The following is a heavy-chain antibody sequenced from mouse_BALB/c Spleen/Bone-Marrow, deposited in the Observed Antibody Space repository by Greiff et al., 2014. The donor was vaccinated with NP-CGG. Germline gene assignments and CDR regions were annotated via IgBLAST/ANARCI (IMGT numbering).Heavy chain of an antibody. CDR1: GYTFTSYW. CDR3: TRSLGRAIDY. Sequence: LQQSGSELVRPGASVKLSCKASGYTFTSYWMHWVRQRPGKGLEWIGNIYTGSGNTNYDEKFKRKATLTVETSSNTAYTHPSSLTSEDSAVYDCTRSLGRAIDYWGQGTSVTVSS. CDR2: IYTGSGNT. D-gene: IGHD4-1*01. J-gene: IGHJ4*01. V-gene: IGHV1S22*01.